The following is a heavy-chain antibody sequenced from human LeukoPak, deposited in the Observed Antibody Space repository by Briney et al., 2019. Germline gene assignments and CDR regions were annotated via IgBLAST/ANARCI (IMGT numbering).Heavy chain of an antibody. Sequence: GGSLRLSCAASGFTFSSFGMNWVRQAPGKGLEWVSYISSSSSTKYYADSVKGRFTISRDNAKNSLYLQMNSLRAEGTAVYYCARGGYCSSTSCYIRNWFDPWGQETLVTVSS. CDR1: GFTFSSFG. CDR3: ARGGYCSSTSCYIRNWFDP. J-gene: IGHJ5*02. V-gene: IGHV3-48*01. CDR2: ISSSSSTK. D-gene: IGHD2-2*02.